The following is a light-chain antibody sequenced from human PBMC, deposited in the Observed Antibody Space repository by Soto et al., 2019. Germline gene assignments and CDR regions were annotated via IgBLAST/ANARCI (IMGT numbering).Light chain of an antibody. Sequence: QSVLTQPPSVSGAPGQRVSISCTGSTSNIGEPYDVHWYQHLPGTAPKLLIYGDNNRPSGVPDRFSGSKSGTSASLAITRLQAEDEADYYCQSYDISLHNYVFGTGTKLTVL. J-gene: IGLJ1*01. CDR3: QSYDISLHNYV. CDR2: GDN. CDR1: TSNIGEPYD. V-gene: IGLV1-40*01.